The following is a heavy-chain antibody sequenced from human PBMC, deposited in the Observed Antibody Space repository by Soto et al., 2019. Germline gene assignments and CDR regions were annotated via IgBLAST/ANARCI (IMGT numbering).Heavy chain of an antibody. D-gene: IGHD3-10*01. CDR2: ISAYNGNT. V-gene: IGHV1-18*01. Sequence: ASVKVSFKASGYTFTSYGISWVRQAPGQGLEWMGWISAYNGNTNYAQKLQGRVTMTTDTSTSTAYMELRSLRSDDTAVYYCARYGSGSYHYLYYFDYWGQRTLVTVSS. CDR3: ARYGSGSYHYLYYFDY. CDR1: GYTFTSYG. J-gene: IGHJ4*02.